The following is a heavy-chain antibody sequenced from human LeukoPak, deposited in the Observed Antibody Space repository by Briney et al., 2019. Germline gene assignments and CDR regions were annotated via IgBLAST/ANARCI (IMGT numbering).Heavy chain of an antibody. CDR2: IGSSGSTI. J-gene: IGHJ6*04. CDR3: AELGITMIGGV. V-gene: IGHV3-48*03. CDR1: GFTFSSYE. Sequence: QSGGSLRPSCAASGFTFSSYEMNWVRQAPGKGLEWVSYIGSSGSTIYYADSVKGRFTISRDNAKNSLYLQMNSLRAEDTAVYYCAELGITMIGGVWGKGTTVTISS. D-gene: IGHD3-10*02.